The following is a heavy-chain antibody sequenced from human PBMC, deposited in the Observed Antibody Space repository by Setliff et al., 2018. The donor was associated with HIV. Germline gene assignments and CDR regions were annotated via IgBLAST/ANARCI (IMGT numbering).Heavy chain of an antibody. CDR3: AKGYSGYDCTLDY. J-gene: IGHJ4*02. CDR2: IWFDGSKK. D-gene: IGHD5-12*01. V-gene: IGHV3-33*06. Sequence: GGSLRLSCAASGFAFSNYGMHWVRQAPGKGLEWVAVIWFDGSKKYYADSVKGRFTISRDNSKNTLYLQMNSLRAEDTAVYYCAKGYSGYDCTLDYWGQGTPVTVTS. CDR1: GFAFSNYG.